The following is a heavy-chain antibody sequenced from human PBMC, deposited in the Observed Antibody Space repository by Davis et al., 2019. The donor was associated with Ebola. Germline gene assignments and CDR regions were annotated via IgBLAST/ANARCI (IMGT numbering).Heavy chain of an antibody. V-gene: IGHV3-66*01. D-gene: IGHD6-6*01. Sequence: GESLKISCAASGFTVSSNYMSWVRQAPGKGLEWVSVIYSGGSTYYADSVKGRFTISRDNSKNTLYLQMNSLRAEDTAVYYCARIPYSISSSSWGGWFDPWGQGTLVTVSS. J-gene: IGHJ5*02. CDR3: ARIPYSISSSSWGGWFDP. CDR2: IYSGGST. CDR1: GFTVSSNY.